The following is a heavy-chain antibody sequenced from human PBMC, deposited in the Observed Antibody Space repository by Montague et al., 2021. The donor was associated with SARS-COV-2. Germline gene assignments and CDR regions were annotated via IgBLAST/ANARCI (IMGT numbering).Heavy chain of an antibody. CDR2: LYYSGST. CDR1: GGSISTYY. J-gene: IGHJ6*02. D-gene: IGHD2-8*01. CDR3: ARLLRSCTNGVCRTYYYYALDA. V-gene: IGHV4-59*01. Sequence: SETLSLTCSVSGGSISTYYWTWIRQPPGKGLEWLAYLYYSGSTKYNPSLESRVAVSVDRPKNQVSLKLTSVTAADTAVYYCARLLRSCTNGVCRTYYYYALDAWGQGTTVTVSS.